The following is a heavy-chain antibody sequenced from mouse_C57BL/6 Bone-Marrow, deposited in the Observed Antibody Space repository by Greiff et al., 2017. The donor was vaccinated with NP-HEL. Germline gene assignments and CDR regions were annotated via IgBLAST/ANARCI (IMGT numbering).Heavy chain of an antibody. CDR2: IYPSDSET. CDR3: SRTDYGSPY. J-gene: IGHJ2*01. CDR1: GYTFTSYW. D-gene: IGHD1-1*01. Sequence: QVHVKQPGAELVRPGSSVKLSCKASGYTFTSYWMDWVKQRPGQGLEWIGTIYPSDSETHYNQKFKDKATLTVDKSSSTAYMQLSSLTSAYSAFYYCSRTDYGSPYWGKGTTLTVSS. V-gene: IGHV1-61*01.